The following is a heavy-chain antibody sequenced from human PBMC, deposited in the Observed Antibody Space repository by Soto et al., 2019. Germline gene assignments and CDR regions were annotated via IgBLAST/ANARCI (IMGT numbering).Heavy chain of an antibody. J-gene: IGHJ4*02. D-gene: IGHD3-10*01. V-gene: IGHV3-48*01. CDR3: ARARRTGIESALEY. Sequence: GSLRLSCAASGFTFSSYSMNWVRQAPGKGLEWVSYISSRSSTIYYADSVKGRFTISRDNAKNSLHLQMNSLRAEDTAVYYCARARRTGIESALEYWGQGTLVTVSS. CDR2: ISSRSSTI. CDR1: GFTFSSYS.